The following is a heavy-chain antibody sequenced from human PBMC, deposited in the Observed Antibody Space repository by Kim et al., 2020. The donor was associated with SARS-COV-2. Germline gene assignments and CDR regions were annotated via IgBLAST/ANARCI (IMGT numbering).Heavy chain of an antibody. CDR2: INPSGGST. J-gene: IGHJ4*02. D-gene: IGHD3-9*01. V-gene: IGHV1-46*01. Sequence: ASVKVSCKASGYTFTSYYMHWVRQAPGQGLEWMGIINPSGGSTSYAQKFQGRVTMTRDTSTSTVYMELSSLRSEDTAVYYCAREMLHVRYFDWTGGRGPYYFDYWGQGTLVTVSS. CDR3: AREMLHVRYFDWTGGRGPYYFDY. CDR1: GYTFTSYY.